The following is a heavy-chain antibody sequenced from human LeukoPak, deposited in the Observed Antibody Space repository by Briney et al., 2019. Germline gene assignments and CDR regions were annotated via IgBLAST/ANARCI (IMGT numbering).Heavy chain of an antibody. CDR2: TKPDGTAE. CDR1: GFTFRNYW. V-gene: IGHV3-7*01. D-gene: IGHD2-15*01. Sequence: GGSLRLSCAASGFTFRNYWMGWVRQAPGKGLEWVANTKPDGTAEYYADSVRGRFTTSIDNANNFLYLQMNSLRGEDTAVYYCARDGGLHTNFDYWGQGTLVTVSS. CDR3: ARDGGLHTNFDY. J-gene: IGHJ4*02.